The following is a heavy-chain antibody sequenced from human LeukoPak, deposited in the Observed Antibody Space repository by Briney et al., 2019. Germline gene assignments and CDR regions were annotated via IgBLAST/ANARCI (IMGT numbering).Heavy chain of an antibody. CDR1: GFTFSSYS. CDR3: ARGDYDILTGLYYFDY. Sequence: GGSLRLSCAASGFTFSSYSMNWVRQAPGKGLEWVSSISSSSSYIYYADSVKGRFTTSRDNAKNSLYLQMNSLRAEDTAVYYCARGDYDILTGLYYFDYWGQGTLVTVSS. V-gene: IGHV3-21*01. CDR2: ISSSSSYI. D-gene: IGHD3-9*01. J-gene: IGHJ4*02.